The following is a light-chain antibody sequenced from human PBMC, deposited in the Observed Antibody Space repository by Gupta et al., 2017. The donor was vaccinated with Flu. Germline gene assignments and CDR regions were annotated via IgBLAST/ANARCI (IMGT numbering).Light chain of an antibody. CDR2: SNN. CDR3: AAWDDTRNAGV. V-gene: IGLV1-44*01. J-gene: IGLJ3*02. Sequence: SGSPGQRVTISCSGSSSNFRSNTINWYQQLPGTAPKVLMFSNNQRPSGVPDRFSGSQSGTSASLAISGLQSEDEADDYCAAWDDTRNAGVFGGGTKLTVL. CDR1: SSNFRSNT.